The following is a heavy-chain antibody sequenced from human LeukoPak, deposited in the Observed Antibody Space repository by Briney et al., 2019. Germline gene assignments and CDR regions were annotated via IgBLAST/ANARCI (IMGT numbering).Heavy chain of an antibody. CDR2: ISSSGNYI. CDR3: VREDYGGNSVFDS. Sequence: AGGSLRPSCAASRFTFSIYITNWVRQAPGKGLEWVSFISSSGNYIYYADSVKGRFTISRDNAKNSLYLQMNSLRAEDTAVYYCVREDYGGNSVFDSWGQGTLVTVSS. V-gene: IGHV3-21*01. D-gene: IGHD4-23*01. J-gene: IGHJ4*02. CDR1: RFTFSIYI.